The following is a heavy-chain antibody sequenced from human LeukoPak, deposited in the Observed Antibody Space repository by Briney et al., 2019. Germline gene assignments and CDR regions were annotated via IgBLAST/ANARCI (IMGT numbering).Heavy chain of an antibody. CDR1: GGSFSGYY. D-gene: IGHD3-10*01. Sequence: SETLSLTCAVYGGSFSGYYWSWIRQPPGKGLEWIGEINHSGSTNYNPSLKSRVTISVDTSKNQFSLKLSSVTAADTAVYYFARPSVRGVIISWGQGTLVTVSS. V-gene: IGHV4-34*01. CDR3: ARPSVRGVIIS. J-gene: IGHJ4*02. CDR2: INHSGST.